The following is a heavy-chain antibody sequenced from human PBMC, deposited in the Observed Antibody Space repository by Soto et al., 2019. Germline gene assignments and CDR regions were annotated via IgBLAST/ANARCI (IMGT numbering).Heavy chain of an antibody. J-gene: IGHJ4*02. CDR3: ARRGSVIGGFDL. V-gene: IGHV4-39*01. D-gene: IGHD2-21*01. CDR1: GASISGSDYY. CDR2: IYYSGST. Sequence: QLQLQESGPGLVKPSETLSLTCTVSGASISGSDYYWTWIRQSPGKGLEWIGSIYYSGSTYYSPSLKTRLTISVATPQNQFSLRLSSVTAADTAVYYCARRGSVIGGFDLWGQGSRVTVSS.